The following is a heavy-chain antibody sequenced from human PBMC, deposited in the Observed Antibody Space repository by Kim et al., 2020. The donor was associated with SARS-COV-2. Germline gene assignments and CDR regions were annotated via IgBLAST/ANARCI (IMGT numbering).Heavy chain of an antibody. CDR2: ISWNSGSI. J-gene: IGHJ4*02. V-gene: IGHV3-9*01. CDR1: GFTFDDYA. Sequence: GGSLRLSCAASGFTFDDYAMHWVRQAPGKGLEWVSGISWNSGSIGYADSVKGRVTISRDNAKNSLYLQMNSLRAEDTALYYCAKEGSSSWYYFDYWGQGTLATVSS. D-gene: IGHD6-13*01. CDR3: AKEGSSSWYYFDY.